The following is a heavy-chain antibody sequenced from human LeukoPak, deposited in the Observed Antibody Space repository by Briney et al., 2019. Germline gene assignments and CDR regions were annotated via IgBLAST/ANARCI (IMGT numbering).Heavy chain of an antibody. Sequence: KPSETLSLTCVVYDDSFSAYYWGWIRQPPGKGLEWIGSIYYSGSTYYNPSLKSRVTISVDTSKNQFSLKLSSVTAADTAVYYCARALGGYVGLLGYWGQGTLVTVSS. CDR2: IYYSGST. J-gene: IGHJ4*02. CDR3: ARALGGYVGLLGY. V-gene: IGHV4-39*07. D-gene: IGHD5-12*01. CDR1: DDSFSAYY.